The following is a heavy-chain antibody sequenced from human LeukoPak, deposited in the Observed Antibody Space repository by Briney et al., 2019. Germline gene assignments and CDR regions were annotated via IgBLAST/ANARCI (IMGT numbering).Heavy chain of an antibody. D-gene: IGHD6-19*01. Sequence: SETLSLTCTVSGGSISSSSYYWGWIRQPPGRGLEWIGSIYYSGSTYYNPSLKSRVTISVDTSKNQFSLKLSSVTAADTAVYYCARRGSSGGYNWFDPWGQGTLVTVSS. CDR3: ARRGSSGGYNWFDP. J-gene: IGHJ5*02. CDR1: GGSISSSSYY. CDR2: IYYSGST. V-gene: IGHV4-39*01.